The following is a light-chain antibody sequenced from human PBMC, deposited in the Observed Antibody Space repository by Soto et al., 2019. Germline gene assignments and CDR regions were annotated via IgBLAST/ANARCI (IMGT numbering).Light chain of an antibody. Sequence: DIQLTQSPAFLSASVGDKVTITCRASQGISTYLAWYQQKPGKPPNLLIYSASTLQSGVPSRVSGGGSGTEFTLTISSLQPEDFASYFCQQINSYPVTFGGGTKGEIK. CDR2: SAS. V-gene: IGKV1-9*01. CDR3: QQINSYPVT. CDR1: QGISTY. J-gene: IGKJ4*01.